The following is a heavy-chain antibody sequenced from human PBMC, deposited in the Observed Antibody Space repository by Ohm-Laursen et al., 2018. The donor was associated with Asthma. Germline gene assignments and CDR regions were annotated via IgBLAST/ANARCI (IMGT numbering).Heavy chain of an antibody. V-gene: IGHV1-18*04. D-gene: IGHD2-21*01. J-gene: IGHJ4*02. Sequence: GSSVKVSCKASGGTFSSYAITRVRQAPGQGPEWMGWIYIANTNYAPKFRDRVTMTTDTSTNTLYMELRRLKSDDTAVYYCVRDVVDRFDDWGQGSLVIVSS. CDR3: VRDVVDRFDD. CDR2: IYIANT. CDR1: GGTFSSYA.